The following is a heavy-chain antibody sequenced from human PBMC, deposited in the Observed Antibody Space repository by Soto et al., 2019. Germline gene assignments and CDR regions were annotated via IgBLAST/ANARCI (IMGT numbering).Heavy chain of an antibody. CDR2: IYYSGST. CDR3: ARVGWKPPGYYYYYMDV. V-gene: IGHV4-59*01. J-gene: IGHJ6*03. D-gene: IGHD1-1*01. CDR1: GGSISSYY. Sequence: NPSETLSLTCTVSGGSISSYYWSWIRQPPGKGLEWIGYIYYSGSTNYNPSLKSRVTISVDTSKNQFSLKLSSVTAADTAVYYCARVGWKPPGYYYYYMDVWGKGTTVTVSS.